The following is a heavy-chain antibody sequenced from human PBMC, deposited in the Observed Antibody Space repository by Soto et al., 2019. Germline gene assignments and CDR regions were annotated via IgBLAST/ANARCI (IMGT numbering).Heavy chain of an antibody. J-gene: IGHJ1*01. V-gene: IGHV3-9*01. Sequence: VQLVESGGGLVQPGRSLRLSCAASGFTFDDYAMHWVRQAPGKGLEWVSGISWNSGSIGYGDSVKGRFTISRDNAKNSLYLQMNSLRAEDTALYYCAKDSSSWYRGDFQHWGQGTLVTVSS. CDR1: GFTFDDYA. CDR2: ISWNSGSI. CDR3: AKDSSSWYRGDFQH. D-gene: IGHD6-13*01.